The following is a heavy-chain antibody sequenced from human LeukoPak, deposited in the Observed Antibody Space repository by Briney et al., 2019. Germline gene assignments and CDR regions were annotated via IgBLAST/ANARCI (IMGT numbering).Heavy chain of an antibody. CDR3: ARDHNFYDSGRGFDP. CDR1: GYTFTSYY. D-gene: IGHD3-10*01. V-gene: IGHV1-2*02. J-gene: IGHJ5*02. CDR2: INPNTGGT. Sequence: ASVKVSCKTSGYTFTSYYIHWVRQAPGQGLEWMAWINPNTGGTNYEEKFQDRVTVTRDTSISTAYMEVTSLGSDDTAVYYCARDHNFYDSGRGFDPWGQGTLVTVSS.